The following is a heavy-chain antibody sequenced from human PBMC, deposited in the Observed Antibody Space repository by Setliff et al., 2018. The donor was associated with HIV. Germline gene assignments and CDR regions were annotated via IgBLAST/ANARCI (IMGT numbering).Heavy chain of an antibody. V-gene: IGHV1-69*13. Sequence: SVKVSCKASGGTFSHYMIIWVRQAPGQGLEWVGVITPIGTTNFAQTFQGRVTITADESTNTVHMELSRLTSDDTAMYFCARSGSPYGPNSGHSDSWGQGTLVTVSS. D-gene: IGHD4-17*01. CDR3: ARSGSPYGPNSGHSDS. CDR1: GGTFSHYM. CDR2: ITPIGTT. J-gene: IGHJ4*02.